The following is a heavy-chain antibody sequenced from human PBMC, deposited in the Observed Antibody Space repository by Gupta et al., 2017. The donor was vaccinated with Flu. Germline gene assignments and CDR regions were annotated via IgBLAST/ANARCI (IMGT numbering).Heavy chain of an antibody. CDR1: GYTFTSYD. J-gene: IGHJ5*02. CDR2: MNPNSGNT. V-gene: IGHV1-8*01. CDR3: ARASYFWSGYSYNWFDP. D-gene: IGHD3-3*01. Sequence: QVQLVQSGAEVKKPGASVKVSCKASGYTFTSYDINWVRQATGQGLEWMGWMNPNSGNTGYAQKFQGRVTMTRNTPISTAYMELSSLRSEDTAVYYCARASYFWSGYSYNWFDPWGQGTLVTVSS.